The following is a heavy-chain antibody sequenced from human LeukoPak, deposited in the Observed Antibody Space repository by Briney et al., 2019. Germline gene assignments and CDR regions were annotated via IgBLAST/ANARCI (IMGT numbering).Heavy chain of an antibody. V-gene: IGHV3-23*01. D-gene: IGHD2-15*01. CDR2: ISGNGGST. J-gene: IGHJ4*02. CDR3: AKDGPPIVVVVAATPGYFDY. Sequence: PGGSLRLSCAASGFTFSSYAMSWVRQAPGKGLEWVSAISGNGGSTYYADSVKGRFTISRDNSKNTLYLQMNSLRAEDTAVYYCAKDGPPIVVVVAATPGYFDYWGQGTLVTVSS. CDR1: GFTFSSYA.